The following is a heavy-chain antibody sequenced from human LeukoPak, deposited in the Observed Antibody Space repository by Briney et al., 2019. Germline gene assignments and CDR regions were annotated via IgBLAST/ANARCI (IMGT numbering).Heavy chain of an antibody. CDR1: GFTFSSYW. CDR2: INSDGSST. D-gene: IGHD3-10*01. J-gene: IGHJ6*02. CDR3: ASITVARGVMSYYYGMDV. V-gene: IGHV3-74*01. Sequence: GGSLRLSCAASGFTFSSYWMHWVRQAPGKGLVWVARINSDGSSTTYADSVKGRFTISRDNAKNTLYLHMNSLRAEDTAVYYCASITVARGVMSYYYGMDVWGQGTTVTVSS.